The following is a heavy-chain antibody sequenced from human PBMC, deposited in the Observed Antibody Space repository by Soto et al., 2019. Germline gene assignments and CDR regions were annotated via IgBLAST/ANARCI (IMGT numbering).Heavy chain of an antibody. CDR1: GFTFSSYS. CDR2: ISSSSSTI. J-gene: IGHJ4*02. D-gene: IGHD5-18*01. Sequence: EVQLVESGGGLVQPGGSLRLSCAASGFTFSSYSMNWVRQAPGKGLEWVSYISSSSSTIYYADSVKGRFTISRDHAKNSLYLQMNSLRAEDTAVYYCARDGGYSYGPFDYWGQGTLVTVSS. CDR3: ARDGGYSYGPFDY. V-gene: IGHV3-48*01.